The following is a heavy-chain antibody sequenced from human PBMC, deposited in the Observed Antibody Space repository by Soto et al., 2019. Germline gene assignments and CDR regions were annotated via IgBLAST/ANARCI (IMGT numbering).Heavy chain of an antibody. Sequence: QVQLVESGGGVLQPGRSLRLSCAASGFTFSTYGMHWVRQAPGKGLEWVAIIWYDGNNKFYADSVKGRFTISRDNSKNTLYXXMHSLRVEDTAVYYCARAVEMATITYYYYHGMDVWGQGTTVTVSS. J-gene: IGHJ6*02. CDR2: IWYDGNNK. CDR3: ARAVEMATITYYYYHGMDV. V-gene: IGHV3-33*01. CDR1: GFTFSTYG. D-gene: IGHD5-12*01.